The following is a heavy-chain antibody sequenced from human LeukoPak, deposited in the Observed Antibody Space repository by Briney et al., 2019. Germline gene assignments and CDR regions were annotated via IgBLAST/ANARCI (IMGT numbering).Heavy chain of an antibody. V-gene: IGHV1-69*04. J-gene: IGHJ3*02. Sequence: SVKVSCKASGGTFSSYAISWVRQAPGQGLEWMGRIIPILGIANYARKFQGRVTITADKSTSTAYMELSSLRSEDTAVYYCARYDDYGGNGAFDIWGQGTMVTVSS. CDR1: GGTFSSYA. CDR3: ARYDDYGGNGAFDI. CDR2: IIPILGIA. D-gene: IGHD4-23*01.